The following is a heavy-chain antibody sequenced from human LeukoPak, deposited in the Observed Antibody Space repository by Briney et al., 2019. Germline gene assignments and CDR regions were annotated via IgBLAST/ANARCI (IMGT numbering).Heavy chain of an antibody. Sequence: GASVTVSCKASGYTFTSYGISWVRQAPGQGLEWMGWISAYNGNTNYAQKLQGKVTMTTDTSTSTAYMEMRSLRSDDTAVYYCARDLDILTGYYIGGMDVWGQGTTVTVSS. CDR2: ISAYNGNT. J-gene: IGHJ6*02. D-gene: IGHD3-9*01. CDR3: ARDLDILTGYYIGGMDV. V-gene: IGHV1-18*01. CDR1: GYTFTSYG.